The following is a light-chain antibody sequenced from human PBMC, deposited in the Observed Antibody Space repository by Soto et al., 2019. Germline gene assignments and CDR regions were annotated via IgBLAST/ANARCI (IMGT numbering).Light chain of an antibody. CDR2: GAS. CDR1: QRVSSN. J-gene: IGKJ3*01. Sequence: EIVMTQSPATLSVSPGERATLSCRASQRVSSNLAWYQQKPGQAPRLLIYGASTRATGIPARFSGSGSGTEFTLTISSLQSEDFAVYYCQKYNNRPPFTFGPGTKVDIK. V-gene: IGKV3-15*01. CDR3: QKYNNRPPFT.